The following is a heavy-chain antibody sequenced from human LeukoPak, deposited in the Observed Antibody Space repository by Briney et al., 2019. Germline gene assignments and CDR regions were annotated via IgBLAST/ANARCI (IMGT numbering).Heavy chain of an antibody. V-gene: IGHV4-59*12. J-gene: IGHJ1*01. D-gene: IGHD3-3*01. Sequence: SSETLSLTCTVSGGSISSYYWSWIRQPPGKGLEWIGYIYYSGSTNYNPSLKSRVTISVDTSKNQFSLKLSSVTGADTAVYYCARDRVTIFGVVIPLGCWVQGTLVTLS. CDR1: GGSISSYY. CDR2: IYYSGST. CDR3: ARDRVTIFGVVIPLGC.